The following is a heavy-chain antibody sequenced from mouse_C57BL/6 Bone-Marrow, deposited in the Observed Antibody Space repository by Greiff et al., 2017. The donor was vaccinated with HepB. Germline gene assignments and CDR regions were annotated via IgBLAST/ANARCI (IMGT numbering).Heavy chain of an antibody. CDR2: IYPRDGST. CDR1: GYTFTSYD. J-gene: IGHJ4*01. D-gene: IGHD2-2*01. V-gene: IGHV1-85*01. Sequence: QVQLKESGPELVKPGASVKLSCKASGYTFTSYDINWVKQRPGQGLEWIGWIYPRDGSTKYNEKFKGKATLTVDKSSSTAYMELNSLTSEDSAVYYCARGGYPYYYAMDYWGQGTSVTVSS. CDR3: ARGGYPYYYAMDY.